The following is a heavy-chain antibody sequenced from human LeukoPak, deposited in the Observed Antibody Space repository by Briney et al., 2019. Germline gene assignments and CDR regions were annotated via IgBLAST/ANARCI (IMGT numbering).Heavy chain of an antibody. Sequence: GGSLRLSCAASGFTFSSYWMSWVRQAPGKGLEWVANIKQDGSEKDYVDSVKSRFTISRDTAKNSLYLQMNSLRAEDTAVYYCARIKSQGVVVPLLRSTYYFDYWGQGTLVTVSS. V-gene: IGHV3-7*01. CDR3: ARIKSQGVVVPLLRSTYYFDY. CDR2: IKQDGSEK. CDR1: GFTFSSYW. D-gene: IGHD2-21*01. J-gene: IGHJ4*02.